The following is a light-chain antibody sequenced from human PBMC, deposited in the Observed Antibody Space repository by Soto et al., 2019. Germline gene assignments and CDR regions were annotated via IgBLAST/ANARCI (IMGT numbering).Light chain of an antibody. Sequence: QSVLTQPPSASGTPGQRVTISCSGSSSNIGSNNVNWYQQLPGTAPKLLMFSNNQRPSGVPDRFSGSRSGTSASLAISGLQSEDEADYYCAAWDDSLNGFYVFGTGTKLTVL. J-gene: IGLJ1*01. CDR2: SNN. CDR3: AAWDDSLNGFYV. CDR1: SSNIGSNN. V-gene: IGLV1-44*01.